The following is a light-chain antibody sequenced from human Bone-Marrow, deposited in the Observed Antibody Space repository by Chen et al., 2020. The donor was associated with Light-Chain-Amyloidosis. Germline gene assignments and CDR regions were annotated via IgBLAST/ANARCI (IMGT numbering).Light chain of an antibody. J-gene: IGLJ3*02. CDR1: SGSIATNY. Sequence: NFMLTQPHSVSASPGQKVIISCTRSSGSIATNYVQGYQQRPGSSPTTVIDEDHKRPSGVPDRFSGSIDRSSNSAALTTSGLKTEDEADYYCQYYQGSSQGVVGGGTKLTVL. V-gene: IGLV6-57*01. CDR2: EDH. CDR3: QYYQGSSQGV.